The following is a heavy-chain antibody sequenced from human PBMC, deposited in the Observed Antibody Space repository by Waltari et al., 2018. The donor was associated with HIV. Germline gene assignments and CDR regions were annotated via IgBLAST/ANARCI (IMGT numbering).Heavy chain of an antibody. CDR2: IYWNDDK. CDR1: GFSLSTSGVG. Sequence: QITLKESGPTLVKPTQTLTLTCTFSGFSLSTSGVGVGWIRQPPGQALEWLAVIYWNDDKRYSTSLKIRLTITTDTSISQVVLTMTNMDPVDTATYYCALLAYCGGDGYSWYFDLWGRGTLVTVSS. J-gene: IGHJ2*01. CDR3: ALLAYCGGDGYSWYFDL. V-gene: IGHV2-5*01. D-gene: IGHD2-21*02.